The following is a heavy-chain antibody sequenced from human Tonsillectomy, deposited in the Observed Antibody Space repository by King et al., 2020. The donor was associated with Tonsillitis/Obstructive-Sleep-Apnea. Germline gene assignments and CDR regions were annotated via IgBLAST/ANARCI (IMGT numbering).Heavy chain of an antibody. CDR3: ARQMGAAFDY. Sequence: QLQESGPGLVKPSETLSLTCTVSGASISSYYWTWIRQPPGKGLEWIGYIYYSGDTNYNTSLKSRVTISVDTSKNQFSLKLSSVTAADTAVYYCARQMGAAFDYGGQGNLVTVSS. CDR2: IYYSGDT. D-gene: IGHD1-26*01. V-gene: IGHV4-59*08. J-gene: IGHJ4*02. CDR1: GASISSYY.